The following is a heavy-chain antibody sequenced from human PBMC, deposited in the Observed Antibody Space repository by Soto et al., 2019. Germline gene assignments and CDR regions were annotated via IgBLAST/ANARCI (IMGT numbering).Heavy chain of an antibody. CDR2: INPYGGST. CDR3: ARALPRIPTSGEGDY. D-gene: IGHD7-27*01. J-gene: IGHJ4*02. CDR1: GYTFTTFY. Sequence: ASVKVCCKASGYTFTTFYMHWVRQAPGQGPEWVGIINPYGGSTSYAQNFQGRISMTSDTSTNTVYMELSNLRSDDTAEYYCARALPRIPTSGEGDYGGQGPLVTVS. V-gene: IGHV1-46*01.